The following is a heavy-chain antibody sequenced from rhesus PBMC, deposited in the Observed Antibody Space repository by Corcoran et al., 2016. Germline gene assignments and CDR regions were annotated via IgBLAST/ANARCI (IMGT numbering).Heavy chain of an antibody. CDR2: IVGSSGSN. CDR1: GYSISSGYG. CDR3: AGRIVGATLDY. D-gene: IGHD1-44*02. Sequence: QVQLQESGPGLVKPSETLSLTCAVSGYSISSGYGWSWIRQPPGKGLEWIGYIVGSSGSNNYNPSLNSRVTISKDTSKNQFSLKLSSVTAADTAVYYCAGRIVGATLDYWGQGVLVTVSS. V-gene: IGHV4-127*01. J-gene: IGHJ4*01.